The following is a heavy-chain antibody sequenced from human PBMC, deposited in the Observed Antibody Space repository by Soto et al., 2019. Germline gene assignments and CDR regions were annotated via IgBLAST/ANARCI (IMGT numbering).Heavy chain of an antibody. CDR2: TYYRSKWYN. V-gene: IGHV6-1*01. CDR3: ARVATYYYDSSGYYHGPYFDY. CDR1: GDSVSSNSAA. D-gene: IGHD3-22*01. J-gene: IGHJ4*02. Sequence: SQTLSLTCAISGDSVSSNSAAWNWIRQSPSRGLEWLGRTYYRSKWYNDYAVSVKSRITINPDTSKNQFSLQLNSVTPEDTAVYYCARVATYYYDSSGYYHGPYFDYWGQGTLVTVSS.